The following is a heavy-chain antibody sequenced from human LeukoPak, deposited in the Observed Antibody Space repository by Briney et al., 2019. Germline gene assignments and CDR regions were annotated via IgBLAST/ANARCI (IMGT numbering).Heavy chain of an antibody. CDR3: ARRLATAYYYYMDV. D-gene: IGHD2-21*02. J-gene: IGHJ6*03. CDR2: ISYDGSDK. V-gene: IGHV3-30*04. Sequence: GGSLRLSCAASGLTFRTYAMSWVRQAPGKGLEWVAVISYDGSDKYYADSVKGRFTISRDNSKNTLYLQMNSLRAEDTAVYYCARRLATAYYYYMDVWGKGTTVTVSS. CDR1: GLTFRTYA.